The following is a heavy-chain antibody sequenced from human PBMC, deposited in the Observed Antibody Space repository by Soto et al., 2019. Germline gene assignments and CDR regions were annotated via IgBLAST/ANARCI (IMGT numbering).Heavy chain of an antibody. J-gene: IGHJ6*02. Sequence: GGSLRLSCAASGFTFSNAWMSWVRQAPGKGLEWVGRIKSKTDGGTTDYAAPVKGRFTISRDDSKNTLYLQMNSLKTEDTAVYYCTTDRVPAAEGGYYYYGMDVWGQGTTVTVSS. D-gene: IGHD2-2*01. CDR1: GFTFSNAW. CDR2: IKSKTDGGTT. V-gene: IGHV3-15*01. CDR3: TTDRVPAAEGGYYYYGMDV.